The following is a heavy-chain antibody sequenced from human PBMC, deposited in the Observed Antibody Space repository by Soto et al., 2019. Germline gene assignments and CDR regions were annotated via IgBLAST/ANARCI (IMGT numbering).Heavy chain of an antibody. CDR1: GFTFSSYA. J-gene: IGHJ5*02. V-gene: IGHV3-23*01. CDR2: ISGSGGST. CDR3: AKDGDIVVVPAVHNWFDP. Sequence: AGGSLRLSCAASGFTFSSYAMSWVRQAPGKGLEWVSAISGSGGSTYYADSVKGRFTISRDNSKNTLYLQMNSLRAEDTAVYYCAKDGDIVVVPAVHNWFDPWSQGTLVTVSS. D-gene: IGHD2-2*01.